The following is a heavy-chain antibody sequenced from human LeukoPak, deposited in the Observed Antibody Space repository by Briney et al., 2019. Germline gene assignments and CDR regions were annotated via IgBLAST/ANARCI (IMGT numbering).Heavy chain of an antibody. CDR3: ARDWGYCSSTSCSDAFDI. J-gene: IGHJ3*02. Sequence: GASVKVSCKASGGTFSSYAISWVRQAPGQGLEWMGGIIPIFGTANYAQKFQGRVTITTDESTSTAYMELSSLRSEDTAVYYCARDWGYCSSTSCSDAFDIWGQGTMVTVSS. CDR2: IIPIFGTA. V-gene: IGHV1-69*05. D-gene: IGHD2-2*01. CDR1: GGTFSSYA.